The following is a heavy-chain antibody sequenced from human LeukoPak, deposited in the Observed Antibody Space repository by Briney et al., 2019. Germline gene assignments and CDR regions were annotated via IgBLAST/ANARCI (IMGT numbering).Heavy chain of an antibody. J-gene: IGHJ3*02. CDR3: AGGDYISGSYYKRNAFDI. CDR2: IYYSGST. V-gene: IGHV4-59*01. Sequence: SETLSLTCTVSGGSFSTYYWSWIRQPPGKGLEWIGYIYYSGSTNYNPSLKSRVTISVDTSKNQFSLKLTSVTAADTALYYCAGGDYISGSYYKRNAFDIWGQGTMVTVSS. D-gene: IGHD3-10*01. CDR1: GGSFSTYY.